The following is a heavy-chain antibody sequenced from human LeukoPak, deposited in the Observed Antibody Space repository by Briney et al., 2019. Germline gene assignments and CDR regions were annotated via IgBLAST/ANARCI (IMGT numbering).Heavy chain of an antibody. J-gene: IGHJ4*02. V-gene: IGHV4-34*01. D-gene: IGHD3-10*01. Sequence: SETLSLTCAVYGGSFSGYYWSWIRQPPGKGLEWIGEINHSGSTNYNPSLKSRVTISVDTSKNQFSLKLSSVTAADTAVYYCARGSAGRYFDYWSQGTLVTVSS. CDR2: INHSGST. CDR1: GGSFSGYY. CDR3: ARGSAGRYFDY.